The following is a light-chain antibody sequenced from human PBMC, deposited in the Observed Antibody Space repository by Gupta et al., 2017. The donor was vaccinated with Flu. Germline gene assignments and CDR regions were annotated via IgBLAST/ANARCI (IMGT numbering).Light chain of an antibody. J-gene: IGLJ2*01. CDR1: SSNIGAGYD. CDR3: QSYDSSLSGVV. CDR2: GNS. V-gene: IGLV1-40*01. Sequence: QSVLTLPPSVSGSPWLSVTVSCPGSSSNIGAGYDVHWYQQLPGTAPKLLIYGNSNRPSGGPDRVSGSKSGTSASLAITGLQAEDEADYYCQSYDSSLSGVVFGGGTKLTVL.